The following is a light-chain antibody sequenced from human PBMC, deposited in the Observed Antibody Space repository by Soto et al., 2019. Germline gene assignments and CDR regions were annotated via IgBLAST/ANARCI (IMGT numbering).Light chain of an antibody. V-gene: IGKV1-5*01. CDR1: QSISSW. J-gene: IGKJ1*01. Sequence: DIQMTQSPSTLSASVGDRVTLTCRASQSISSWLAWYLQKPGKAPKLLIYDASSLESGVPSRFSGSGSGTEFTHTGSSLQPDEVATYDCQQYNSHWTFGQGTKVESK. CDR2: DAS. CDR3: QQYNSHWT.